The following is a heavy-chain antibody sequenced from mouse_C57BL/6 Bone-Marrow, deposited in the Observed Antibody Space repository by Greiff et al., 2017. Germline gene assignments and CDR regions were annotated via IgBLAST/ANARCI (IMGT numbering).Heavy chain of an antibody. Sequence: VKLMESGPGLVQPSQSLSITCTVSGFSLTNYGVHWVRQSPGKGLEWLGVIWSGGSTDYNAAFISRLSISKANSKSQVFFKMNSLQADDTAIYYWARRGYYSNSYYFDYWGQGTTLTVSS. CDR1: GFSLTNYG. CDR2: IWSGGST. D-gene: IGHD2-5*01. J-gene: IGHJ2*01. V-gene: IGHV2-2*01. CDR3: ARRGYYSNSYYFDY.